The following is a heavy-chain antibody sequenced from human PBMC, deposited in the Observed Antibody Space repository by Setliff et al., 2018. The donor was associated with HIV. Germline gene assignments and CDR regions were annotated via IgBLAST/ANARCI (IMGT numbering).Heavy chain of an antibody. CDR2: IYHSGST. Sequence: PSETLSLTCSVSGYSISSGYHWAWIRHPQGKGLEWIGSIYHSGSTYNNPSRKSRITISVDTSKNQFSLKLNSLTAADTAVYYCARSYCDADCAHNSPRGMDVWGQGTTVTVSS. V-gene: IGHV4-38-2*01. CDR1: GYSISSGYH. J-gene: IGHJ6*02. CDR3: ARSYCDADCAHNSPRGMDV. D-gene: IGHD2-21*02.